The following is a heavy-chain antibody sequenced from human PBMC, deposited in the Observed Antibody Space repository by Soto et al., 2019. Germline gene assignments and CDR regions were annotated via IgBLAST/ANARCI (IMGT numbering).Heavy chain of an antibody. Sequence: QVQLQESGPGLVKPSETLSLTRSVSGGSISSDYWSWIRQPPGKGLEWIGYIYYTGSTNYNPSLKSRVTISVDTSKNQFSLNLRSVTAADTAVYYCARALRGVVVVAAREIGVWGQGTTVTVSS. D-gene: IGHD2-15*01. CDR1: GGSISSDY. CDR3: ARALRGVVVVAAREIGV. V-gene: IGHV4-59*01. CDR2: IYYTGST. J-gene: IGHJ6*02.